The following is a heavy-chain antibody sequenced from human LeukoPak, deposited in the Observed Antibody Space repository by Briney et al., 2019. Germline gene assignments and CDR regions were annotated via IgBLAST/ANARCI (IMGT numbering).Heavy chain of an antibody. Sequence: SETLSLTCTVSGGSISNFYWSWIRQPAGKGLEWIGYIYYSGSTNYNPSLKSRVTISVDTSKNQFSLKLSSVTAADTAVYYCARTTEGGYTYDYFYYYYMDVWGKGTTVTISS. CDR1: GGSISNFY. CDR2: IYYSGST. J-gene: IGHJ6*03. D-gene: IGHD5-18*01. V-gene: IGHV4-59*01. CDR3: ARTTEGGYTYDYFYYYYMDV.